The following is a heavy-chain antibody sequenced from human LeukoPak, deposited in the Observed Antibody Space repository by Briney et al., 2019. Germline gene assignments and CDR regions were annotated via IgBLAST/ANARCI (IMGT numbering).Heavy chain of an antibody. CDR3: ARVPDTYCSSTSCPYYYYGMDV. J-gene: IGHJ6*02. D-gene: IGHD2-2*01. CDR2: IKQDGSEK. CDR1: GFTFSSYW. V-gene: IGHV3-7*03. Sequence: GGSLRLSCAASGFTFSSYWMSWVRQAPGKGLEWVANIKQDGSEKYYVDSVKGRFTISRDNAKNSLYLQMNSLRAEDTAVYYCARVPDTYCSSTSCPYYYYGMDVWGQGTTVTVSS.